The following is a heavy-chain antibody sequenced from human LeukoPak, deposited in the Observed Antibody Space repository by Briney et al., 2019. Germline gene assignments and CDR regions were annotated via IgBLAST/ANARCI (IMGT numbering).Heavy chain of an antibody. V-gene: IGHV4-39*07. D-gene: IGHD2/OR15-2a*01. CDR2: IYFFGGIT. CDR1: GGSIRRSDSY. CDR3: ARGNSYPIPYFND. Sequence: SETLSLTCAVSGGSIRRSDSYWGWIRQPPGKGLEWIGNIYFFGGITSYNPSLKGRVTISLDASKNQFSLSMASVTAADTALYFCARGNSYPIPYFNDCGQGTLVTVSS. J-gene: IGHJ4*02.